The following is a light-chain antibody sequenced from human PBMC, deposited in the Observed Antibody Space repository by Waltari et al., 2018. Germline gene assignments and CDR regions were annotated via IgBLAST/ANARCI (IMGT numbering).Light chain of an antibody. CDR1: SSDVGSYNL. V-gene: IGLV2-23*02. CDR2: EVN. CDR3: CSYAGSDTHVI. Sequence: QSALTQPASVSGSPGPSITISCTGTSSDVGSYNLVSWYQQHPGKAPKVMIYEVNKRPSGLSNRFSGSKSGNTASLTISGLQAEDEADYYCCSYAGSDTHVIFGGGTKLTVL. J-gene: IGLJ2*01.